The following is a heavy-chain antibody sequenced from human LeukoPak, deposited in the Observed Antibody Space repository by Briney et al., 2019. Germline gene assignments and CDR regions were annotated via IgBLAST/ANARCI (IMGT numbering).Heavy chain of an antibody. CDR1: GFTFSNAW. J-gene: IGHJ4*02. V-gene: IGHV3-15*07. D-gene: IGHD3-22*01. CDR2: IKSKTDGGTT. Sequence: GGSLRLSCAASGFTFSNAWMNWVRQAPGKGLEWVGRIKSKTDGGTTGYAAPVKGRFTISRDDSKNTLYLQMNSLKTEDTAVYYCSTTYYYDSSEGYWGQGTLVTVSS. CDR3: STTYYYDSSEGY.